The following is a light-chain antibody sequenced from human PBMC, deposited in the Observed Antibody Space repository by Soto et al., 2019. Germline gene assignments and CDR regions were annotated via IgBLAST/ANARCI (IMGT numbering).Light chain of an antibody. CDR1: QSISSSY. Sequence: EIVLTQSPGTLSLSPWKRATLSCRASQSISSSYLAWYQQRPGQAPRLLIYGASSRATGIPDRFSGSGSGTEFTLTISRREPEDFAVYYCQQYGSSSWTFGQGTKVDIK. J-gene: IGKJ1*01. CDR3: QQYGSSSWT. V-gene: IGKV3-20*01. CDR2: GAS.